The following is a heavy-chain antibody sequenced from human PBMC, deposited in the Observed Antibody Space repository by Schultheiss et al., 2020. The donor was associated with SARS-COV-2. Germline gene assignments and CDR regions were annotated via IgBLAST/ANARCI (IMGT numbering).Heavy chain of an antibody. Sequence: GGSLRLSCAASGFTFSDYYMTWIRQTPGKGLEWVGRIRDKTNSYTTEYAASVKGRFTVSRDDPKNSLYLQMNSLKTEDTAVYYCARGPLAGDAYDIWGQGTMVTVSS. CDR2: IRDKTNSYTT. CDR1: GFTFSDYY. V-gene: IGHV3-72*01. J-gene: IGHJ3*02. CDR3: ARGPLAGDAYDI.